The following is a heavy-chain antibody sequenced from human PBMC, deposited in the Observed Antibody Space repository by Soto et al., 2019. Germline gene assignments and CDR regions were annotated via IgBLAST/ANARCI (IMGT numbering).Heavy chain of an antibody. CDR3: ARHRGYLEQWLDX. D-gene: IGHD6-13*01. V-gene: IGHV4-39*01. J-gene: IGHJ5*01. CDR1: GGSISSISYY. Sequence: PSETLSLTCTVSGGSISSISYYWGWIRQPPGKGLEWFGSMYYSGSTYYNPSLKGRLTISVDTSKNQFSLNLSSVTAADTAFYYCARHRGYLEQWLDXWGQGTLVTVSX. CDR2: MYYSGST.